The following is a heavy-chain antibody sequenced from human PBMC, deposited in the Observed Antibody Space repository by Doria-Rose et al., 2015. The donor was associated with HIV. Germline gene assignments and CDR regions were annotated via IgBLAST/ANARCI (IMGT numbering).Heavy chain of an antibody. Sequence: QVTLKESGPVLVKPTETLTLTCTASGVSLSSPGMGVSWIRQPPGKALEWLANIFSDDERSYKTSLKNRLTISRGTSKSQVVLTMTDMDPVDTATYYCARIKSSRWYHKYYFDFWGQGTLVIVSA. CDR2: IFSDDER. J-gene: IGHJ4*02. D-gene: IGHD6-13*01. CDR3: ARIKSSRWYHKYYFDF. CDR1: GVSLSSPGMG. V-gene: IGHV2-26*01.